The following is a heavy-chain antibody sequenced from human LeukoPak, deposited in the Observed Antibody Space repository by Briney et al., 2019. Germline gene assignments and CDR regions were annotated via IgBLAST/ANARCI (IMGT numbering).Heavy chain of an antibody. V-gene: IGHV1-46*01. Sequence: ASVKVSCKSSGYTFTGYYMHWVRQAPGQGLEWVGIINPSGGTTIDAQKFQGRVTMTRDTSTSTVYMELSSLRSEDTAVYYCARTWGPSRNYYFDYWGQGTLVTVSS. CDR3: ARTWGPSRNYYFDY. D-gene: IGHD3-16*01. J-gene: IGHJ4*02. CDR1: GYTFTGYY. CDR2: INPSGGTT.